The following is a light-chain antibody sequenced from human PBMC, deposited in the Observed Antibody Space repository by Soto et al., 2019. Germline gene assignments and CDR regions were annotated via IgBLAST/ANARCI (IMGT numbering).Light chain of an antibody. J-gene: IGKJ4*01. CDR2: KES. CDR1: QSISSW. CDR3: QQYNSYPLT. Sequence: DIQMTQSPSTLSASVGDRVTITCRASQSISSWLAWYLQKPGKAPNLLIYKESLLESGVPSRFSGSGYGTEFTVTISSLQPDDFATYYCQQYNSYPLTFGGGTKVEIK. V-gene: IGKV1-5*03.